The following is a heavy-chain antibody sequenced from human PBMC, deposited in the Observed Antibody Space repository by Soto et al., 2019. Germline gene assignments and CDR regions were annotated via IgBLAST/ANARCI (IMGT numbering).Heavy chain of an antibody. CDR3: ARPHHSSGWPYFDP. D-gene: IGHD6-19*01. V-gene: IGHV4-34*01. CDR2: INHSGST. Sequence: SETLSLTCAVYGGSFSGYYWSWIRQPPGKGLEWIGEINHSGSTNYNPSLKSRVTISVDTSKNQFSLKLSSVTAADTAVYYCARPHHSSGWPYFDPWGQGTLVTVSS. J-gene: IGHJ5*02. CDR1: GGSFSGYY.